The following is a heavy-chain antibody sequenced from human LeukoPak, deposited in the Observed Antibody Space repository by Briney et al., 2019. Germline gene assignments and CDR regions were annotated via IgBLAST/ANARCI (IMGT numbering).Heavy chain of an antibody. Sequence: SETLSLTCFVSGDSVTRYYWSWIRQPPGKGLEWIAFIFYSGVTNYNPSLKSRVTMSVDTSKNQFSLKLSSVTAADTAVYYCARDPRGLAAAGTDWGQGTLVTVSS. D-gene: IGHD6-13*01. J-gene: IGHJ4*02. CDR1: GDSVTRYY. CDR3: ARDPRGLAAAGTD. V-gene: IGHV4-59*02. CDR2: IFYSGVT.